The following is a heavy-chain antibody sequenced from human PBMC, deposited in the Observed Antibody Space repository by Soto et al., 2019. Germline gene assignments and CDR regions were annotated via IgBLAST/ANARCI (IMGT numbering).Heavy chain of an antibody. J-gene: IGHJ2*01. CDR2: IYYSGSV. CDR1: GGSISSGDYY. V-gene: IGHV4-31*01. D-gene: IGHD7-27*01. CDR3: ARARTGYFYWYFDL. Sequence: QVQLQESGPGLAKPSQTLSLTCTVSGGSISSGDYYWSWIRQYPGKGLEWIGYIYYSGSVYYSPSLKSPVIISVDTSKNQFSLEVSSVTAADSAVYYCARARTGYFYWYFDLWGRGTLVTVSS.